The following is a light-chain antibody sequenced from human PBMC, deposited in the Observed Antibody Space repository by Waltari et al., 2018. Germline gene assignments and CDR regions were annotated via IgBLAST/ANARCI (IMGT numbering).Light chain of an antibody. CDR2: YDD. Sequence: PSVWGGRLGVVTISCVGSVWSIGRKPVEWYQQLPGRAPKLVIHYDDLLPSGVSDRFSGSKSGTSASLAISGLQSEDEADYYCAAWDDSLNGPVFGGGTKLTVL. CDR1: VWSIGRKP. J-gene: IGLJ2*01. CDR3: AAWDDSLNGPV. V-gene: IGLV1-36*01.